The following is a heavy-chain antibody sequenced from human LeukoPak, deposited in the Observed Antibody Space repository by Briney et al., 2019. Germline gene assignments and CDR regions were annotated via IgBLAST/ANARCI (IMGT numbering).Heavy chain of an antibody. Sequence: GGFLRLSCAASGFTFSSYSMNWVRQAPGKGLEWVSYISSSGSTIYYADSVKGRFTISRDNAKNSLYLQMNSLRAEDTAVYYCARVGATDAFDIWGQGTMVTVSS. J-gene: IGHJ3*02. CDR2: ISSSGSTI. CDR1: GFTFSSYS. D-gene: IGHD1-26*01. CDR3: ARVGATDAFDI. V-gene: IGHV3-48*04.